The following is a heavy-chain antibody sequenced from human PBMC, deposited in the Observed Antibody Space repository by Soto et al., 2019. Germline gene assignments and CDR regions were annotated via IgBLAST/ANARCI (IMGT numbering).Heavy chain of an antibody. CDR2: IYYSGST. J-gene: IGHJ6*02. V-gene: IGHV4-30-4*01. CDR1: GGSISSGDYY. CDR3: ARDYYDSSGYNYYGMDV. D-gene: IGHD3-22*01. Sequence: PSETLSLTCTVSGGSISSGDYYWSWIRQPPWKGLEWVGYIYYSGSTYYNPSLKSRVTISVDTSKNQFSLKLSSVTAADTAVYYCARDYYDSSGYNYYGMDVWGQGXTVTVYS.